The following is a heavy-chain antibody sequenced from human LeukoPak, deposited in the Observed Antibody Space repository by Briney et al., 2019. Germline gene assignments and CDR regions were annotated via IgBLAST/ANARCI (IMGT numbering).Heavy chain of an antibody. Sequence: PGGSLRLSCVASGFTFSNAWMNWVRQAPGKGLEGVGRIKSKTDGGTTDYAAPVKGRITISRDDSTNTLHLQMNSLKTEDTAVYYCTTSLAGAVTAVYPFDNWGQGTLVTVSS. V-gene: IGHV3-15*07. D-gene: IGHD2-21*02. J-gene: IGHJ4*02. CDR2: IKSKTDGGTT. CDR1: GFTFSNAW. CDR3: TTSLAGAVTAVYPFDN.